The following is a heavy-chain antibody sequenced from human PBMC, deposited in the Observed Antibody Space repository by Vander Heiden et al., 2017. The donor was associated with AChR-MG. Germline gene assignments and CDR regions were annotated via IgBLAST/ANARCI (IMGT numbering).Heavy chain of an antibody. CDR3: VRAVYGSRSGGLDAFDI. D-gene: IGHD3-10*01. V-gene: IGHV3-74*01. J-gene: IGHJ3*02. Sequence: EVQLVESGGGLVQPGGSLRRPCAAPELSFSSTYMHWVRQVPGKELVWVSRINTDGRTTNYADSVKGRFTISRDNAKHTLFLDMKSLRAEDTAVYYCVRAVYGSRSGGLDAFDIWGQGTMVTVSS. CDR2: INTDGRTT. CDR1: ELSFSSTY.